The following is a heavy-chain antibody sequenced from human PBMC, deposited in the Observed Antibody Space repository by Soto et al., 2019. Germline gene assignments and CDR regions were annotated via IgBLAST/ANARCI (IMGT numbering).Heavy chain of an antibody. Sequence: GGSLRLSCAASGFTFSSYAMHWVRQAPGKGLEWVAVISYDGSNKYYADSVKGRFTISRDNSKNTLYLQMNSLRAEDTAVYYCARDPSKAQTMIVVVSYFDYWGQGTLVTVSS. D-gene: IGHD3-22*01. CDR3: ARDPSKAQTMIVVVSYFDY. CDR2: ISYDGSNK. J-gene: IGHJ4*02. CDR1: GFTFSSYA. V-gene: IGHV3-30-3*01.